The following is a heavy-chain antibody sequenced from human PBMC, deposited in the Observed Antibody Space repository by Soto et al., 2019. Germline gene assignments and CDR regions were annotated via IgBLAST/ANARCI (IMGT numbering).Heavy chain of an antibody. CDR3: ARDQARWFGELGYWFDP. V-gene: IGHV1-69*08. CDR2: IIPILGIA. J-gene: IGHJ5*02. CDR1: GGTFSSYT. D-gene: IGHD3-10*01. Sequence: QVQLVQSGAEVKKPGSSVKVSCKASGGTFSSYTISWVRQAPGQGLEWMGRIIPILGIANYAQKFQGRVTITADKPTSTAYMELSSLRSEDTAVYYCARDQARWFGELGYWFDPWGQGTLVTVSS.